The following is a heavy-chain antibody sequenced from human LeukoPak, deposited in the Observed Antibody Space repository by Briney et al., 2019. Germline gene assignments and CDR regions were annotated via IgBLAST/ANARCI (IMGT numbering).Heavy chain of an antibody. Sequence: SETLSLTCAVYGGSFSGYYWTWIRQPPGKGLEWIGEIIDTGSTKYNSSLKSRVTISVDTSKNQFSLSLDSVTAADTAVYYCARGLASGYPPIPFDYWGQGNLVTVSS. CDR1: GGSFSGYY. CDR2: IIDTGST. J-gene: IGHJ4*02. D-gene: IGHD3-3*01. CDR3: ARGLASGYPPIPFDY. V-gene: IGHV4-34*12.